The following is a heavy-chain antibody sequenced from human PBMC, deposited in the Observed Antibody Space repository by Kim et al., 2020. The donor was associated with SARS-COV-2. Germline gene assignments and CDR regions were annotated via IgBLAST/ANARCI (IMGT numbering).Heavy chain of an antibody. CDR1: GGSISSSSYY. CDR3: RGRVGQWLVPNYYYGMDV. Sequence: SETLSLTCTVSGGSISSSSYYWGWIRQPPGKGLEWIGSIYYSGSTYYNPSLKSRVTISVDTSKNQFSLKLSSVTAADTAVYYCRGRVGQWLVPNYYYGMDVWGQGTTVTVSS. J-gene: IGHJ6*02. CDR2: IYYSGST. V-gene: IGHV4-39*01. D-gene: IGHD6-19*01.